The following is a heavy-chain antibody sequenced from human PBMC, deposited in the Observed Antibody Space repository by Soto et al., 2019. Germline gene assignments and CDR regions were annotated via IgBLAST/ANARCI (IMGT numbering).Heavy chain of an antibody. CDR2: IYYSGST. D-gene: IGHD3-9*01. J-gene: IGHJ3*02. CDR1: VGSISSGGYY. CDR3: ARTYYDILTGYPDAFDI. V-gene: IGHV4-31*03. Sequence: QVQLQESGPGLVKPSQTLSLTCTVSVGSISSGGYYWSWIRQHPGKGLEWIGYIYYSGSTYYNPSLKSRVTISVDTSKNQFSLKLSSVTAADTAVYYCARTYYDILTGYPDAFDIWGQGTMVTVSS.